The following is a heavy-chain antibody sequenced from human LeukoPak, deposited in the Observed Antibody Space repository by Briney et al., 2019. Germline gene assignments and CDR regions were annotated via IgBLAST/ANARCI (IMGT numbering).Heavy chain of an antibody. V-gene: IGHV3-48*01. CDR2: ISSSSSTI. J-gene: IGHJ4*02. CDR1: GFTFSSYS. Sequence: GGSLRLSCAASGFTFSSYSMNWVRQAPGKGLEWVSYISSSSSTIYYADSVKGRFTISRDNAKNSLYLQMNSLRAEDTAVCYCARDYYDFWSGSEARYYFDYWGQGTLVTVSS. CDR3: ARDYYDFWSGSEARYYFDY. D-gene: IGHD3-3*01.